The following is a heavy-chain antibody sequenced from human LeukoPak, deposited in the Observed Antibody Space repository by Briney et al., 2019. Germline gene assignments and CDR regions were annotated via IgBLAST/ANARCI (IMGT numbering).Heavy chain of an antibody. CDR2: ISYDGSNK. CDR3: AKDFGSSPK. J-gene: IGHJ4*02. Sequence: GRSLRLSCAASGFTFSSYGMHWVRQAPGKGLEWVAVISYDGSNKYYADSVKGRFTISRDNSKNTLYLQMNSLRAEDTAVYYCAKDFGSSPKWGQGTLVTVSS. CDR1: GFTFSSYG. D-gene: IGHD3-10*01. V-gene: IGHV3-30*18.